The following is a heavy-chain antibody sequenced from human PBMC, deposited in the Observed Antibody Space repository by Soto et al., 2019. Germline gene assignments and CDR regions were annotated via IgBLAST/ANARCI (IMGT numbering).Heavy chain of an antibody. CDR3: ARKPIYHFFAGYYSVDY. J-gene: IGHJ4*02. Sequence: QVQLRQWGAGLLKPSATLSLTCAVFGGSFSDYYWTWIRQPPGKGLEWIGEINHSGTTSYNPSLKSRLTISVDTSNNRFSLKLSSVTAADTAVYYCARKPIYHFFAGYYSVDYWGQGTLVTVSS. D-gene: IGHD3-9*01. CDR1: GGSFSDYY. CDR2: INHSGTT. V-gene: IGHV4-34*01.